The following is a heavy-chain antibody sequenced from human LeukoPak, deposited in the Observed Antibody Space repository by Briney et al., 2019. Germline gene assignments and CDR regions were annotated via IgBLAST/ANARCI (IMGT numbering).Heavy chain of an antibody. Sequence: PSETLSLTCAVSGGSISSCGYSWSWIRQPPGKGLEWIGYIYHSGSTYYNPALKSRVTISVDRSKYQYSLKLSSVTAADSSGYYCARGGRGYSYGLVDYWGQGTLVTVSS. V-gene: IGHV4-30-2*01. D-gene: IGHD5-18*01. J-gene: IGHJ4*02. CDR2: IYHSGST. CDR1: GGSISSCGYS. CDR3: ARGGRGYSYGLVDY.